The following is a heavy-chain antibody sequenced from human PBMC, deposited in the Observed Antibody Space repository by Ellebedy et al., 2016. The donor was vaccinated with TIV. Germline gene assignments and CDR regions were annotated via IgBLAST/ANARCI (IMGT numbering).Heavy chain of an antibody. Sequence: SVKGRFTISRDNAKNSLYLQLNSLRAEDTAVYYCARHNYNSYYMDVWGKGTTVTVSS. CDR3: ARHNYNSYYMDV. J-gene: IGHJ6*03. V-gene: IGHV3-21*01.